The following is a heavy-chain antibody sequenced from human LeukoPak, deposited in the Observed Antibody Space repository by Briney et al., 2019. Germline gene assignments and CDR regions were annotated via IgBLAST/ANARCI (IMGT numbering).Heavy chain of an antibody. J-gene: IGHJ6*04. CDR2: IYYSGST. Sequence: SETLSLTCTVSGGSISSYYWSWIRQPAGKGLEWIGYIYYSGSTYYNPSLKSRVTISVDTSKNQFSLKLSSVTAADTAVYYCAVVPAATNYYYYGMDVWGKGTTVTVSS. CDR1: GGSISSYY. V-gene: IGHV4-59*06. CDR3: AVVPAATNYYYYGMDV. D-gene: IGHD2-2*01.